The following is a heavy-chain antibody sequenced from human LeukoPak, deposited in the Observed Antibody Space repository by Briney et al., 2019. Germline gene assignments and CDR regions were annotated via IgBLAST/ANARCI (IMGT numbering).Heavy chain of an antibody. CDR1: GGSISSGY. V-gene: IGHV4-59*08. Sequence: SETLSLTCTVSGGSISSGYWSWIRQPPGKGLEWIGYISYSGSTSYNPSLKSRVTISVDTSKNQFSLKLISVTAADTAVYYCARAITGTRNAFDFWGQGTMVTVSS. CDR3: ARAITGTRNAFDF. D-gene: IGHD1-20*01. J-gene: IGHJ3*01. CDR2: ISYSGST.